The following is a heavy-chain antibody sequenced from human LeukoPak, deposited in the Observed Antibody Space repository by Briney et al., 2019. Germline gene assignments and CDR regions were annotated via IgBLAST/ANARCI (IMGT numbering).Heavy chain of an antibody. V-gene: IGHV1-2*02. CDR1: GYTFTGYY. J-gene: IGHJ5*02. CDR2: INPNSGGT. CDR3: ARGGLVGATSNWFDP. Sequence: ASVKVSCKASGYTFTGYYMHWVRQAPGQGLEWMGWINPNSGGTNYAQKFQGRVTMTRDTSISTAYMELSRLRSDDTAVYYCARGGLVGATSNWFDPWGQGTLVTVSS. D-gene: IGHD1-26*01.